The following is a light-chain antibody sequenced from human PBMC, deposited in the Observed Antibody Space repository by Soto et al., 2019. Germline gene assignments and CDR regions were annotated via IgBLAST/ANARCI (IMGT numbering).Light chain of an antibody. J-gene: IGKJ1*01. CDR3: QQSYSTPWT. CDR2: AAS. CDR1: QSISSY. Sequence: DIQMTQSPSSLSSSVGDRVTITCRASQSISSYLAWYQQKPGKAPKLLIYAASSLQSGVPSRFSGSGSGTDFTLTISSLQPEDFATYDCQQSYSTPWTFGQGTKVDIK. V-gene: IGKV1-39*01.